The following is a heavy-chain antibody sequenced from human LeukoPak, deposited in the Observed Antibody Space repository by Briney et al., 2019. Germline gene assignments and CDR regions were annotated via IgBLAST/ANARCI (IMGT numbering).Heavy chain of an antibody. CDR3: VRAYCSSTSCFG. CDR1: GFTFSSYN. D-gene: IGHD2-2*01. Sequence: PGGSLRLSCAASGFTFSSYNMNWVRQAPGKGLEWVSSISYSRRARYYADSVKGRFTISGDNFKDSLYLQMDSLRAEDTAVYYCVRAYCSSTSCFGWGQGTLVTVSS. CDR2: ISYSRRAR. J-gene: IGHJ4*02. V-gene: IGHV3-48*01.